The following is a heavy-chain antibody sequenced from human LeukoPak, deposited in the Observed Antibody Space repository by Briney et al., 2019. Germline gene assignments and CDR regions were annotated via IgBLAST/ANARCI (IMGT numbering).Heavy chain of an antibody. CDR2: IYHSGIT. Sequence: SETLSLTCTVSGYSISSGYYWGWVRQPPGKGLEWIGSIYHSGITYYNPSLKSRVTISVDTSKNQFSLRLSSVTAADTAVYYCANPLLGGQGTLVTVSS. CDR3: ANPLL. CDR1: GYSISSGYY. J-gene: IGHJ4*02. V-gene: IGHV4-38-2*02. D-gene: IGHD2/OR15-2a*01.